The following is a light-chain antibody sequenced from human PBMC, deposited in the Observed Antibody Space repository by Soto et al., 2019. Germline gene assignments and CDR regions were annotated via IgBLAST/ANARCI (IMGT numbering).Light chain of an antibody. V-gene: IGKV1-5*03. CDR1: QSISSR. Sequence: DIQMTQSPSTLSASVGDRVTITCRASQSISSRLAWYQQKPGKAPKILIYKASSLASGGPSRFSGSGSGTEFTLTISSLQPDDFAAYFCQQYSGYPFTFGPGTKVDIK. CDR2: KAS. CDR3: QQYSGYPFT. J-gene: IGKJ3*01.